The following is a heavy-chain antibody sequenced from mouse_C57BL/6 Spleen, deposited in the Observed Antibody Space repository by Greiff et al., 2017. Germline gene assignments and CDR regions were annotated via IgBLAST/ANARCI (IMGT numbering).Heavy chain of an antibody. Sequence: QVQLKESGAELVRPGTSVKVSCKASGYAFTNYLIEWVKQRPGQGLEWIGVINPGSGGNNCNEKLKGKATLTADKSSSTAYMQLSSLTSEDSAVYFCARWGTYGSSYYFGYWGQGTTLTVSS. V-gene: IGHV1-54*01. CDR2: INPGSGGN. J-gene: IGHJ2*01. D-gene: IGHD1-1*01. CDR1: GYAFTNYL. CDR3: ARWGTYGSSYYFGY.